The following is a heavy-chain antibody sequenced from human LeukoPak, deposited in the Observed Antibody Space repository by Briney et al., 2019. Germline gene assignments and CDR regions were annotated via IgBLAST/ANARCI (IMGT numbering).Heavy chain of an antibody. J-gene: IGHJ4*02. CDR1: GGSISSGSYY. V-gene: IGHV4-61*02. Sequence: SETLSLTCTVSGGSISSGSYYWSWIRQPAGKGLEWIGRIYTSGSTNYNPSLKSRVTISVDTSKNQFSLKLSSVTAADTAVYYCARRFTVTASFDYWGQGTLVTVSS. CDR3: ARRFTVTASFDY. D-gene: IGHD4-17*01. CDR2: IYTSGST.